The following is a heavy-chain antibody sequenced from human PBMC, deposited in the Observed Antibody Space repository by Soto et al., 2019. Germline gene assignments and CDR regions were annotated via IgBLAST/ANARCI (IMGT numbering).Heavy chain of an antibody. Sequence: RASVKVSCKASGYTFTSYAMHWVRQAPGQRLEWMGWINAGNGNTKYSQKFQGRVTITRDTSASTAYMELSSLRSEDTAVYYCARDGATYYDILTGPGIYYYYGMDVWGQGTTVTVSS. CDR1: GYTFTSYA. D-gene: IGHD3-9*01. CDR2: INAGNGNT. CDR3: ARDGATYYDILTGPGIYYYYGMDV. J-gene: IGHJ6*02. V-gene: IGHV1-3*01.